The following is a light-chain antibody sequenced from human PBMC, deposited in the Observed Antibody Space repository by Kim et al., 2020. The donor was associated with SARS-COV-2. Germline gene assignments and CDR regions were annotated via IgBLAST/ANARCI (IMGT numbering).Light chain of an antibody. CDR2: ASS. J-gene: IGKJ2*01. Sequence: PGARATLSCRASQSVSSTYVAWYQQKLGQAPSLLVFASSSRAAGTPDRFSGSGSGTDFTLTISRVEPDDFAVYYCQLFSSSPPAYTFGQGTKLEI. V-gene: IGKV3-20*01. CDR1: QSVSSTY. CDR3: QLFSSSPPAYT.